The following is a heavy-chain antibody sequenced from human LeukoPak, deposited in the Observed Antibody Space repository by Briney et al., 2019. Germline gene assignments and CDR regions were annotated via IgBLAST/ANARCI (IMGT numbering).Heavy chain of an antibody. CDR2: VSGTSTKT. D-gene: IGHD6-19*01. V-gene: IGHV3-23*01. J-gene: IGHJ1*01. CDR3: AKGAAVAGTLYFQH. Sequence: PGGSLRLSCAASGLSFSSYAMSWVRQAPGKGLEWVSAVSGTSTKTYYSDSVKGQFTISRDNSQNTLYLQMNNLEGGDTAVYYCAKGAAVAGTLYFQHWGQGTLVTVSS. CDR1: GLSFSSYA.